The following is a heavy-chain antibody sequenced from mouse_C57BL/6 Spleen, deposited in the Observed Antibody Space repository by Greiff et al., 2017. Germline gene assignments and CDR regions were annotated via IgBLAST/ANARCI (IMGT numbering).Heavy chain of an antibody. V-gene: IGHV1-18*01. CDR2: INPNNGGT. D-gene: IGHD2-5*01. CDR3: ARRGYSNPWFAY. Sequence: VQLQQSGPELVKPGASVKIPCKASGYTFTDYNMDWVKQSHGKSLEWIGDINPNNGGTIYNQKFKGKATLTVDKSSSTAYMELRSLTSEDTAVYYCARRGYSNPWFAYWGQGTLVTVSA. J-gene: IGHJ3*01. CDR1: GYTFTDYN.